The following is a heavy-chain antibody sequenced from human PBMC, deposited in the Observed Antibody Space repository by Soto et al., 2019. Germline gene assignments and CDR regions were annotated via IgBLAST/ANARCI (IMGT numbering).Heavy chain of an antibody. CDR1: GYTFTGYY. V-gene: IGHV1-2*02. Sequence: ASVNVSCKASGYTFTGYYMHWVRQAPGQGLEWMGWINHNSGGTNYAQKFQGRVTMTRDTSISTAYMELSRLRSDATAVYYCATFWSGTYGMDVWGQGTTVTVSS. D-gene: IGHD3-3*01. CDR3: ATFWSGTYGMDV. J-gene: IGHJ6*02. CDR2: INHNSGGT.